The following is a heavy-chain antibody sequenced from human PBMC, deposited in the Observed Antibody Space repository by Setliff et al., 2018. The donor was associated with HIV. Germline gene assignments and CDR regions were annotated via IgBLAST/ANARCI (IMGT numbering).Heavy chain of an antibody. J-gene: IGHJ6*03. CDR1: GGIFSSYA. Sequence: ASVKVSCKASGGIFSSYAFSWVRQAPGQGLEWMGGIIPLFGSTDYAQKFQGRLTITTDESTSTAYTELSSLRSEDTAVYYCARAQQKLVQFYYYMDVWGKGTTVTVSS. D-gene: IGHD6-13*01. CDR3: ARAQQKLVQFYYYMDV. V-gene: IGHV1-69*05. CDR2: IIPLFGST.